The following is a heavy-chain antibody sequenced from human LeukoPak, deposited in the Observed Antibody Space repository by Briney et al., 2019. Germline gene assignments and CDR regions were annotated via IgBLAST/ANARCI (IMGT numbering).Heavy chain of an antibody. J-gene: IGHJ5*02. CDR2: IYSNGWT. V-gene: IGHV4-61*02. CDR1: GGSISTDLYY. CDR3: ARGSGWNSFDP. D-gene: IGHD6-19*01. Sequence: PSETLSLTCTVPGGSISTDLYYWTWIRQPAGKGLEWIGRIYSNGWTDYNPPLKSRVSISIDTSKNHFSLKMSLATAADTALYYCARGSGWNSFDPWGQGTLVTVST.